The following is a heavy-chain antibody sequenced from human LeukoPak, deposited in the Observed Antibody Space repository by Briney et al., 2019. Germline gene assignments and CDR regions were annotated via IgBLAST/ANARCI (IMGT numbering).Heavy chain of an antibody. CDR3: ARTYYYDSSGYPTQDY. J-gene: IGHJ4*02. Sequence: PSETLSLTCTVSGGSITTYYWNWIRQPPGRGLQWIGYIYYTGNTIYNPSLKSRVTISVDTSKNQFSLKLSSVTAADTAVYYCARTYYYDSSGYPTQDYWGQGTLVTVSS. CDR2: IYYTGNT. D-gene: IGHD3-22*01. V-gene: IGHV4-59*12. CDR1: GGSITTYY.